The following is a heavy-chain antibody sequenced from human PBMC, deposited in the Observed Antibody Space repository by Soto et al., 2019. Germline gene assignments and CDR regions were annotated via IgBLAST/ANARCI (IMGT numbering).Heavy chain of an antibody. CDR2: ISPAGSEK. CDR3: ARDQGYLDY. Sequence: EVQLVESGGDLVQPGGSLRLSCAASRFTFSKYWMSWVRQAPGKGPEWVANISPAGSEKFYVGSVKGRFTISRDNAENSLFLQMNSLRAEDTAVYYCARDQGYLDYWGQGAPVTVSS. CDR1: RFTFSKYW. D-gene: IGHD3-16*02. V-gene: IGHV3-7*01. J-gene: IGHJ4*02.